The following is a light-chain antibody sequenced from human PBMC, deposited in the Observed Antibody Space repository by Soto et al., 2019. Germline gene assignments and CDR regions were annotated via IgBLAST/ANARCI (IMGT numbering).Light chain of an antibody. CDR2: EVT. CDR1: SSDVGGYNY. V-gene: IGLV2-8*01. J-gene: IGLJ2*01. Sequence: QSALTQPPSASGSPGQSVAISCTGTSSDVGGYNYVSWYQHHPGTAPKLIIFEVTYRFSGVSGRFSASKSANTASLTISGLQPEDEAVYYCTSYSSIPPHVLFGGGTKLTVL. CDR3: TSYSSIPPHVL.